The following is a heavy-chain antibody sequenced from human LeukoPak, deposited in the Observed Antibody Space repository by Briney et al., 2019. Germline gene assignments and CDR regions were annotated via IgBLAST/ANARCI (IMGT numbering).Heavy chain of an antibody. D-gene: IGHD3-10*01. J-gene: IGHJ4*02. CDR3: AKEKDYYVSGSNSD. CDR1: GCIFSRYG. CDR2: ISYEGKNK. Sequence: PGGSLRLSCAAFGCIFSRYGMHWVRQAPGKGLEWVAVISYEGKNKYYADSVKGRFTISRDNSKNTLYLEMNSLRPEDTAVYFCAKEKDYYVSGSNSDWGQGTLVTVSS. V-gene: IGHV3-30*18.